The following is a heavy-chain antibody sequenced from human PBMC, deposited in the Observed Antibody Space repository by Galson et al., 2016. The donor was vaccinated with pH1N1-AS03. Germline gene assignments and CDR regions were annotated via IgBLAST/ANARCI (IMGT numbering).Heavy chain of an antibody. V-gene: IGHV1-2*04. CDR3: ARDPRGPFSSATCPTTYYFGMDV. CDR1: GYIFTGFY. J-gene: IGHJ6*02. Sequence: SVKVSCKASGYIFTGFYVHWVRQAPGQGLEWMGWIDPDTGVTNYAQKFQAWVTMTRDTSISTAYMELYGLKSDDTAIYFCARDPRGPFSSATCPTTYYFGMDVRGQGTTVIVSS. D-gene: IGHD1-26*01. CDR2: IDPDTGVT.